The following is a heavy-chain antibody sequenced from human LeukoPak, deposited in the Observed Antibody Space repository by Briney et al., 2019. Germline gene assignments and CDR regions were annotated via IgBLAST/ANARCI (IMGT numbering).Heavy chain of an antibody. J-gene: IGHJ4*02. CDR3: ARTIRGY. V-gene: IGHV3-7*01. Sequence: GXSLRLSCAASGFSFSNYWMSWVRQAPGKGLEWVANIKEDGSEKHYVDSVKGRFTISRDNAKNSLYLQMNSLRAEDTAVYYCARTIRGYWGQGTLVTVSS. D-gene: IGHD3-10*01. CDR1: GFSFSNYW. CDR2: IKEDGSEK.